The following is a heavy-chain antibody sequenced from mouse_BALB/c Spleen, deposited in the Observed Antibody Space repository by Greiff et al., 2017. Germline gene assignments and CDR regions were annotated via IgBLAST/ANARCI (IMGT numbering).Heavy chain of an antibody. Sequence: EVKLMESGGGLVKPGGSLKLSCAASGFTFSSYAMSWVRQTPEKRLEWVATISSGGSYTYYPDSVKGRFTISRDNAKNTLYLQMSSLRSEDTAMYYCARDYDYDGPFAYWGQGTLVTVSA. CDR2: ISSGGSYT. V-gene: IGHV5-9-3*01. J-gene: IGHJ3*01. CDR1: GFTFSSYA. CDR3: ARDYDYDGPFAY. D-gene: IGHD2-4*01.